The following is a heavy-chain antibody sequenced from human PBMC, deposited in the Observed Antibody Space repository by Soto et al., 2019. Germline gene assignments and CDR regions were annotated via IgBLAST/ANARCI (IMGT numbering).Heavy chain of an antibody. CDR2: MSGSGEST. CDR3: AKDSNNYGYYYYYGMDV. V-gene: IGHV3-23*01. CDR1: GFTFISYA. J-gene: IGHJ6*02. Sequence: PWGSLRLSCAASGFTFISYAMIFFRHSAFKGLEWVSTMSGSGESTYYADSVKGRFTISRDNSKNTLYLQMNSLRAEDTAVYYCAKDSNNYGYYYYYGMDVWGQGTTVTVSS. D-gene: IGHD5-18*01.